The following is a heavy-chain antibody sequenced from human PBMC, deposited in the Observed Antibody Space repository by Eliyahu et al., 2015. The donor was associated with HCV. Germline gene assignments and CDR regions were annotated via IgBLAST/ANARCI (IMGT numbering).Heavy chain of an antibody. CDR2: INPNSGAT. CDR3: ARGSMVGATDLLDY. J-gene: IGHJ4*02. D-gene: IGHD1-26*01. CDR1: GXTFTGYY. Sequence: QVQLVQSGAEVKKPGASVKXSCXASGXTFTGYYMHWXXQAPGQGPEWMGWINPNSGATNYAQKFQGRVTVTRDTSISTAYMEVSRLTSDDTAVYYCARGSMVGATDLLDYWGQGTLVTVSS. V-gene: IGHV1-2*02.